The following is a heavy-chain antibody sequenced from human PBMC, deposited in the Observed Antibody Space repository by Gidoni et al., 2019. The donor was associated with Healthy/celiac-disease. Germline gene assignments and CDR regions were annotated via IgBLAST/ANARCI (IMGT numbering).Heavy chain of an antibody. CDR3: ARFGGGGSGSYYISYFDY. Sequence: QVQLQESGPGLVKPSQTLSLTCTVSGGSISSGASYWSWIRQHPGKGLEWIGYIYYSGSTYYNPSLKSRVTISVDTSKNQFSLKLSSVTAADTAVYYCARFGGGGSGSYYISYFDYWGQGTLVTVSS. J-gene: IGHJ4*02. CDR2: IYYSGST. D-gene: IGHD3-10*01. CDR1: GGSISSGASY. V-gene: IGHV4-31*03.